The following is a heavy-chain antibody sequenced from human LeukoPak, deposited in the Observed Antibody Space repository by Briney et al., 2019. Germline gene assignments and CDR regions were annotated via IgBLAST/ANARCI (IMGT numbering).Heavy chain of an antibody. CDR1: GYRFTSYW. Sequence: GESLKISRKGSGYRFTSYWIGWVRQMPGKGLEWMGIIYPGDSDTRYSPSFQGQVTISADKSISAAYLQWSSLKASDTAMYYCARHTNDYGGYGDCWGQGTLVTVSS. J-gene: IGHJ4*02. CDR3: ARHTNDYGGYGDC. D-gene: IGHD4-23*01. CDR2: IYPGDSDT. V-gene: IGHV5-51*01.